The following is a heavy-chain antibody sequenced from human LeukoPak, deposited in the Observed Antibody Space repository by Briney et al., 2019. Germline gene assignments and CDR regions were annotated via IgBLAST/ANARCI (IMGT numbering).Heavy chain of an antibody. CDR2: ISWNSGSI. J-gene: IGHJ3*02. CDR3: ARDYDSSGSDAFDI. CDR1: GFTFDDYA. Sequence: QTGGSLRLSCAASGFTFDDYAMHWVRQAPGKGLEWVSGISWNSGSIGYADSVKGRFTISRDNAENSLYLQMNSLRAEDTALYYCARDYDSSGSDAFDIWGQGTMVTVSS. V-gene: IGHV3-9*01. D-gene: IGHD3-22*01.